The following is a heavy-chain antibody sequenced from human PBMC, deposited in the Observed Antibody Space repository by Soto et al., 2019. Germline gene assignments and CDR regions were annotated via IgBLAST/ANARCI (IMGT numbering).Heavy chain of an antibody. CDR1: GFTFSPFS. J-gene: IGHJ4*02. Sequence: EVQLMESGGGLVQPGGSLRLSCAASGFTFSPFSMHWVRQAPGKGLEWVSYISSSSSTIYYADSVRGRFTISRDNAKNSLYLQMNSLRDEDTAVFYCARDAPRCSGGTCLDYWGQGTLVTVSS. D-gene: IGHD2-15*01. V-gene: IGHV3-48*02. CDR3: ARDAPRCSGGTCLDY. CDR2: ISSSSSTI.